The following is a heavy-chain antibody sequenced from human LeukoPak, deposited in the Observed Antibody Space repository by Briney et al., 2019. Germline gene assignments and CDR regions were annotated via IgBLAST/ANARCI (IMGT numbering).Heavy chain of an antibody. CDR3: ARDKLVADSYYFDY. V-gene: IGHV3-30*04. J-gene: IGHJ4*02. CDR1: GFTFSSYA. D-gene: IGHD5-12*01. Sequence: QSGGSLRLSCAASGFTFSSYAMHWVRQAPGKGLEWVAVISYDGSNKYYADSVKGRFTISRDNSKNTLYLQMNSLRAEDTAVYYCARDKLVADSYYFDYWGQGTPVTVSS. CDR2: ISYDGSNK.